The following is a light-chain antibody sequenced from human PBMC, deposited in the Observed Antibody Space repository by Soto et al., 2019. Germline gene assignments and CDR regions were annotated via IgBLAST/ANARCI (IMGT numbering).Light chain of an antibody. CDR2: KAS. CDR3: QQYGSSSPWT. J-gene: IGKJ1*01. V-gene: IGKV1-5*03. Sequence: DIQMTQSPSTLSASVGDRVTITCRASQSISSWLAWYQQKPGKAPKLLIYKASSLETGVPSRFSGSGSETDFTLIISSVQPDDFASYYCQQYGSSSPWTFGQGTKVEIK. CDR1: QSISSW.